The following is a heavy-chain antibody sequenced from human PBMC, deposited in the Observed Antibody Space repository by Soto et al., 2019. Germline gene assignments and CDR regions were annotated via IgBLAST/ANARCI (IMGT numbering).Heavy chain of an antibody. CDR1: GDSVSSNSAA. D-gene: IGHD6-19*01. J-gene: IGHJ6*02. V-gene: IGHV6-1*01. Sequence: LSLTCVISGDSVSSNSAAWNWIRQSPSRGLEWLGRTYYRSKWYNDYAVSVKSRITINPDTSKNQFSLQLNSVTPEDTAVYYCASTFRLVGGRTLIGGANYYYYYGMDVWGQGTTVTVSS. CDR2: TYYRSKWYN. CDR3: ASTFRLVGGRTLIGGANYYYYYGMDV.